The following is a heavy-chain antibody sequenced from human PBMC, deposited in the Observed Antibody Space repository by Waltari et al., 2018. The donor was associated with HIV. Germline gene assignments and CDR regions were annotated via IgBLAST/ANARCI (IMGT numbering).Heavy chain of an antibody. D-gene: IGHD1-26*01. Sequence: QVQLVESGGGVVQPGRSLRLSCAASGFTFSNYGMHWVRQAPGKGLEWVAFIWYQGSNKYYADSVKGRFTISRDNSKNTLYLQMNSLRAEDTAVYYCARAYYGSPSYYFDYWGQGTLVTVSS. J-gene: IGHJ4*02. CDR3: ARAYYGSPSYYFDY. CDR2: IWYQGSNK. V-gene: IGHV3-33*01. CDR1: GFTFSNYG.